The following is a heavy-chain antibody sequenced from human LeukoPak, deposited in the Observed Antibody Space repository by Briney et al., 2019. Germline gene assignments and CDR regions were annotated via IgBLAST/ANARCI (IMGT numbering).Heavy chain of an antibody. CDR2: IQYDGSNK. Sequence: GGSLRLSCAASGFTLTSYGMHWVRQAPGKGLEWVAFIQYDGSNKNYADSVKGRFTISRDYSKNTLYLQMNSLRAEDTAVYYCARAPYYDFWSGYRPTYYYYYMDVWGKGTTVTVSS. V-gene: IGHV3-30*02. CDR1: GFTLTSYG. D-gene: IGHD3-3*01. J-gene: IGHJ6*03. CDR3: ARAPYYDFWSGYRPTYYYYYMDV.